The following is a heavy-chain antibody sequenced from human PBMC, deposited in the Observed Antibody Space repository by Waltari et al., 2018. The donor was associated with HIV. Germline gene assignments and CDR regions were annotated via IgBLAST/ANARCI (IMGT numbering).Heavy chain of an antibody. CDR1: DYNFTMYA. Sequence: QVQLVQSGAEVKKPGASVKVSCTASDYNFTMYAMHWLRQAPGQGFEWMGWINPDKGNTKYSQRFQDRVTITRDTSASTVYMDLMTLRSEDTAVYYCARDVDRGRGNWFDPWGQGTLVTVSS. D-gene: IGHD3-10*01. CDR3: ARDVDRGRGNWFDP. V-gene: IGHV1-3*01. J-gene: IGHJ5*02. CDR2: INPDKGNT.